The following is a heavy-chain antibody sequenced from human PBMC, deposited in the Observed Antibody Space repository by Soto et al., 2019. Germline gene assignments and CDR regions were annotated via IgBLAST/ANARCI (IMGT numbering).Heavy chain of an antibody. CDR3: ARSPFAGSDAFDI. CDR1: GYTFTFRY. Sequence: SVKVSCKASGYTFTFRYLHWVRQAPGQALEWMGWITPFKSDTNYAQKFQDRVTITRDRSVSTAYMELSNLRSDDTAMYYCARSPFAGSDAFDIWGQGTMVT. V-gene: IGHV1-45*02. CDR2: ITPFKSDT. J-gene: IGHJ3*02. D-gene: IGHD1-1*01.